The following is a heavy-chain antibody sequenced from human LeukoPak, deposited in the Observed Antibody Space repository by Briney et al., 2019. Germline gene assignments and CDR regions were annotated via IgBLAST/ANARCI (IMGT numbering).Heavy chain of an antibody. D-gene: IGHD5-24*01. CDR3: ARDRDGYNPFDY. V-gene: IGHV4-59*01. CDR2: INYSGTT. J-gene: IGHJ4*02. Sequence: SETLSLTCTVSGDSISPYSWTWIRQPPEKGLEWIASINYSGTTNYNPSLKGRVTVSVDTSKNQFSLRLSSVTAADTAVYYCARDRDGYNPFDYWGQGTLVTVSS. CDR1: GDSISPYS.